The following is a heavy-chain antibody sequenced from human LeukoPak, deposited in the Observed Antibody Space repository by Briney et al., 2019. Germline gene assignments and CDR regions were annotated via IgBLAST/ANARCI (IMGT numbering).Heavy chain of an antibody. D-gene: IGHD3-16*01. CDR3: AKDLITFGGVQYYFDY. CDR1: GFTFSSYC. Sequence: PGGSLRLSCTASGFTFSSYCMHWVRQAPGKGLEWVAVVWYGGNNEYYADSVKGRFTISRDNSKNTLDLQMHSLREEDTAVYYCAKDLITFGGVQYYFDYWGQGTLVTVSS. CDR2: VWYGGNNE. V-gene: IGHV3-33*06. J-gene: IGHJ4*02.